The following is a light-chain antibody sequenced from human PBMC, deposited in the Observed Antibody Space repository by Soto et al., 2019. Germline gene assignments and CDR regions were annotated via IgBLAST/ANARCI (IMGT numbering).Light chain of an antibody. V-gene: IGLV1-44*01. CDR1: SSNIGSNT. CDR2: SHN. CDR3: AAWDDSLTGSAV. J-gene: IGLJ2*01. Sequence: QAVVTQPPSASGTPGQRVTISCSGSSSNIGSNTVNWYQQLPGTAPKLVIYSHNQRPSGLPDRFSGSESGTSASRAISGLQSEDEADYYCAAWDDSLTGSAVFGGGTKLTVL.